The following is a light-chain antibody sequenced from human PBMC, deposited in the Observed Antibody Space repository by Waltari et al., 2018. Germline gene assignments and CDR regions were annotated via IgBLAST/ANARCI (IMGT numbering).Light chain of an antibody. CDR2: TAS. V-gene: IGKV1-9*01. CDR3: QQLNSYPRS. J-gene: IGKJ2*03. CDR1: RGISAY. Sequence: DIQLTQSPSFLSASVGDRVTITCRASRGISAYLAWYQQKPGKAPNLLIYTASTLQSGVPSRFSGSGAGTEFTLTISSLQPEDFATYYCQQLNSYPRSFGQGTKLEIK.